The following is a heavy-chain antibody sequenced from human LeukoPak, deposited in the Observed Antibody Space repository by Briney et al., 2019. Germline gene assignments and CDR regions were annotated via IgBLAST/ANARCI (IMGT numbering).Heavy chain of an antibody. CDR1: GFTFSSYS. CDR2: ISSSSSTI. CDR3: ARVTGDSSGYYEGARIAFDI. V-gene: IGHV3-48*02. J-gene: IGHJ3*02. Sequence: GGSLRLSCAASGFTFSSYSMNWVRQAPGKGLEWVSYISSSSSTIYYADSVKGRFTISRDNAKNSLYLQMNSLRDEDTAVYYCARVTGDSSGYYEGARIAFDIWGQGTMVTVSS. D-gene: IGHD3-22*01.